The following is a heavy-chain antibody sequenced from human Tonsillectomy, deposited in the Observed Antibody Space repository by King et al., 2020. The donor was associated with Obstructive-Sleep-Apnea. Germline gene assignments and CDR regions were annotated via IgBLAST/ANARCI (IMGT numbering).Heavy chain of an antibody. D-gene: IGHD3-10*01. V-gene: IGHV3-7*03. CDR1: GFTFSSYW. CDR2: IKQDGSEK. J-gene: IGHJ4*02. CDR3: ARGVYTMVRGVSCFDY. Sequence: DVQLVESGGGLVQPGGSLRLSCAASGFTFSSYWMSWVRQAPGKGLEWVAYIKQDGSEKYYVDSVKGRFTISRDNAKNSLYLQMNSLRTEDTAVYYCARGVYTMVRGVSCFDYWGQGTLVTVSS.